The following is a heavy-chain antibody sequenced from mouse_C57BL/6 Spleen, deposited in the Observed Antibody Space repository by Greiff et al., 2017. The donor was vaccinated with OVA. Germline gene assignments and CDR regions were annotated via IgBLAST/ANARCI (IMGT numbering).Heavy chain of an antibody. J-gene: IGHJ4*01. CDR3: ARMSNYEVYAMDY. Sequence: QVHVKQPGAELVKPGASVKMSCKASGYTFTSYWITWVKQRPGQGLEWIGDIYPGSGSTNYNEKFKSKATPTVDTSSSTAYMQLSSLTSEDSAVYYCARMSNYEVYAMDYWGQGTSVTVSS. CDR1: GYTFTSYW. D-gene: IGHD2-5*01. V-gene: IGHV1-55*01. CDR2: IYPGSGST.